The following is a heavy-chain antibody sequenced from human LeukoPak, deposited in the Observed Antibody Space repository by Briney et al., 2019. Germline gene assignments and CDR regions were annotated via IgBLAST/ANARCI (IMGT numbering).Heavy chain of an antibody. D-gene: IGHD3-22*01. CDR3: ARGHEYYYDSSGYYYYHWFDP. CDR2: MNPNSGNT. Sequence: ASVKVSCKASGYTFTGYDINWVRQATGQGLEWMGWMNPNSGNTGYAQKFQGRVTMTRNTSISTAYMELSSLRSEDTAVYYCARGHEYYYDSSGYYYYHWFDPWGQGTLVTVSS. CDR1: GYTFTGYD. J-gene: IGHJ5*02. V-gene: IGHV1-8*01.